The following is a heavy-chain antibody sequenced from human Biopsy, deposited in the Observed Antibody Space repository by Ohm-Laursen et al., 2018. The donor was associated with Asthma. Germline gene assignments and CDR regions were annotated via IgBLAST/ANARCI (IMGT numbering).Heavy chain of an antibody. V-gene: IGHV1-69*01. CDR2: IIPVLGTP. D-gene: IGHD6-19*01. J-gene: IGHJ2*01. CDR1: GGTFSNYV. Sequence: GSSVKVSCKASGGTFSNYVFSWVRQAPGQGLEWMGGIIPVLGTPDHAQMFEGRVTITADESTSTAYMELRSLKSDDTAVYYCARDSRSPYTSALRGAYFDLWGRGTLVTVSS. CDR3: ARDSRSPYTSALRGAYFDL.